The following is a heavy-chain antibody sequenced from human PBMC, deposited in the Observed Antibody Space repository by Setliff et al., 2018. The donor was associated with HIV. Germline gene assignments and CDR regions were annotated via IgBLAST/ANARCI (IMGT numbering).Heavy chain of an antibody. V-gene: IGHV1-18*01. CDR2: INPDSGYT. CDR3: ASCSAILGTPAKSVGYSSGCFDS. Sequence: ASVKVSCKASGYSFTSYAISWVRQAPGQGLEWMAWINPDSGYTVFAQKFQGRVTMTADTSTSTAYTDLGSLRSDDTAVYYCASCSAILGTPAKSVGYSSGCFDSWGQGTLVTVSS. D-gene: IGHD3-22*01. CDR1: GYSFTSYA. J-gene: IGHJ5*01.